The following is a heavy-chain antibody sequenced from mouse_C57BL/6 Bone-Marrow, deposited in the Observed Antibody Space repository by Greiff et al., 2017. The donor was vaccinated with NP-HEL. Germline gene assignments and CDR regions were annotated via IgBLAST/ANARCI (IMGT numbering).Heavy chain of an antibody. V-gene: IGHV3-6*01. CDR3: ARRGGDY. J-gene: IGHJ4*01. CDR1: GYSITSGYY. CDR2: ISYDGSN. Sequence: EVQLQESGPGLVKPSQSLSLTCSVTGYSITSGYYWNWIRQFPGNKLEWMGYISYDGSNNYNPSLKNRISITRDTSKNQFFLKLNSVTTEDTATYCCARRGGDYWGQGTSVTVSS.